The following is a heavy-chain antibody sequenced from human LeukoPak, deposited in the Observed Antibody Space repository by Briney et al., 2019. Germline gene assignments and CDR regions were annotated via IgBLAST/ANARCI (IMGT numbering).Heavy chain of an antibody. Sequence: PGGSLRLSCAASGFTFDDYAMHWVRQAPGKGLEWVSGISWNSGSIGYADSVKGRFTISRDNAKNSLYLQMNSLRAEDMALYYCAKASGGWLINAFDIWGQGTMVTVSS. V-gene: IGHV3-9*03. J-gene: IGHJ3*02. CDR2: ISWNSGSI. CDR1: GFTFDDYA. D-gene: IGHD6-19*01. CDR3: AKASGGWLINAFDI.